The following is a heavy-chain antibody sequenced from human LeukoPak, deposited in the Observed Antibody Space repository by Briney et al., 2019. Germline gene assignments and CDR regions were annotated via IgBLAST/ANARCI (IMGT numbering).Heavy chain of an antibody. CDR1: GFTFSSYS. CDR3: AKVVVVTPSFVDY. Sequence: GGSLRLSCAASGFTFSSYSMKWVRQAPGKGLEWVSGISNSGGTAYYADSVKGRVTISRDNSKNTLFLQLNSLSADDAAIYYCAKVVVVTPSFVDYWGQGTLVTVSS. CDR2: ISNSGGTA. V-gene: IGHV3-23*01. J-gene: IGHJ4*02. D-gene: IGHD4-23*01.